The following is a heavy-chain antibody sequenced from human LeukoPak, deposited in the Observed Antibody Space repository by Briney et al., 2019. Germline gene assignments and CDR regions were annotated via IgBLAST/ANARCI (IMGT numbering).Heavy chain of an antibody. CDR3: ARNCGGDCYGAYYFDY. D-gene: IGHD2-21*01. CDR1: GYTFTGYY. J-gene: IGHJ4*02. Sequence: GASVKVSCKASGYTFTGYYMHWVRQAPGQGPEWMGWINPNSGGTNYAQKFQGRVTMTRDTSISTAYMELSRLRSDDTAVYYCARNCGGDCYGAYYFDYWGQGTLVTVPS. V-gene: IGHV1-2*02. CDR2: INPNSGGT.